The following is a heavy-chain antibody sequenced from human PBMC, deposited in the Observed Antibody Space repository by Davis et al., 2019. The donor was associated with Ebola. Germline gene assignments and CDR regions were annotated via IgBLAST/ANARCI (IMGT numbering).Heavy chain of an antibody. V-gene: IGHV4-30-2*01. Sequence: LRLSCAVSGASVSSGGYSWSWIRQPPGKGLEWIGYIFHSGATSFNPSPQSRVQMSLDKSNNQFSLTLKSVTAADTAVYFCAGTHYGDYIRGWFDPWGQGTLVTVSS. CDR3: AGTHYGDYIRGWFDP. CDR2: IFHSGAT. J-gene: IGHJ5*02. D-gene: IGHD4-17*01. CDR1: GASVSSGGYS.